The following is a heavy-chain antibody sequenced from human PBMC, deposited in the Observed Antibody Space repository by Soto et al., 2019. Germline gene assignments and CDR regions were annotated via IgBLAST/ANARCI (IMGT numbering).Heavy chain of an antibody. CDR1: GITFSTYA. V-gene: IGHV3-23*01. D-gene: IGHD6-13*01. CDR2: ISGSGRST. CDR3: AKSFSSNWYDYFDY. J-gene: IGHJ4*02. Sequence: PGGSLRLSCAASGITFSTYAMSWVRQAPGKGLEWVSAISGSGRSTYYADSVKGRFTISRDKSKNTLYLQMNSLRAEDTALYYCAKSFSSNWYDYFDYWGQGSLVTVSS.